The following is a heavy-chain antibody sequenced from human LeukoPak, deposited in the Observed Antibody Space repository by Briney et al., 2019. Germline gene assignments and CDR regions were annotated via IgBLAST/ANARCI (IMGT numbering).Heavy chain of an antibody. D-gene: IGHD6-13*01. J-gene: IGHJ6*02. Sequence: PGGSLRLSCSASGFTFSSYGMHWVRQAPGKGLEWVAVIWYDGSIKFYVDSVKGRFTISRDNSKNTLYLQMNSLRAEDTAVYYCARDPMTAAGSKGGMDVWGQGTTVTVSS. CDR3: ARDPMTAAGSKGGMDV. CDR2: IWYDGSIK. CDR1: GFTFSSYG. V-gene: IGHV3-33*01.